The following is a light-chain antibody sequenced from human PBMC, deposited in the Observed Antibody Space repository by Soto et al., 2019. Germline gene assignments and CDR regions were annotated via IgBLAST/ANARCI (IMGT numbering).Light chain of an antibody. CDR3: QQPSDTPQP. CDR1: QSVLYSSSNTNY. Sequence: DIVRTQSPDSLAVSLGERATIGCTSSQSVLYSSSNTNYLAWYQQKPGQPPKLLIYWASTRESGVPDRFSGSGSGTDFTLTISSLQAEDVAIYYCQQPSDTPQPSGQGTKV. CDR2: WAS. J-gene: IGKJ2*01. V-gene: IGKV4-1*01.